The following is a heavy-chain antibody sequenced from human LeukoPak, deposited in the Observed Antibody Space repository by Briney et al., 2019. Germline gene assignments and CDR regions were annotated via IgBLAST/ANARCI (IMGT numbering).Heavy chain of an antibody. D-gene: IGHD4-17*01. Sequence: ASVKVSCKASGYTFTSYAMNWVRQAPGQGLEWMGIINPSGGSTSYAQKFQGRVTMTRDTSTSTVYMELSSLRSEDTAVYYCAREGGTTVTTGNWFDPGAREPWSPSPQ. CDR1: GYTFTSYA. V-gene: IGHV1-46*01. J-gene: IGHJ5*02. CDR3: AREGGTTVTTGNWFDP. CDR2: INPSGGST.